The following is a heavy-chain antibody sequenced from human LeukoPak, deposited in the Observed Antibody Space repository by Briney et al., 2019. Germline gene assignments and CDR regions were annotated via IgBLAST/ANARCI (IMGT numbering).Heavy chain of an antibody. CDR1: GYTFTGYY. CDR3: ARVHSCSGGSCYSPFVDY. Sequence: ASVKVSCKASGYTFTGYYMHWVRQAPGQGLEWMGWINPNSGGTNYAQKFQGRVTMTRDTSISTAYMELSRLSSDDTAVYYCARVHSCSGGSCYSPFVDYWGQGTLVTVSS. D-gene: IGHD2-15*01. V-gene: IGHV1-2*02. CDR2: INPNSGGT. J-gene: IGHJ4*02.